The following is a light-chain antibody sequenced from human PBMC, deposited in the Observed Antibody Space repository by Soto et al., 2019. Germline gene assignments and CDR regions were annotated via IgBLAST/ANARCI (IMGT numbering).Light chain of an antibody. CDR2: DVS. Sequence: QSVLTQPASVSGSPGQSITISCTGTSSDIGGFNFVSWYQQHPGKAPKVMIYDVSNRPSGVSSRFSGSKSGNTGSLTISGLQTEDEADYYCISYTSSTLGVFGTGTKVTVL. CDR3: ISYTSSTLGV. CDR1: SSDIGGFNF. J-gene: IGLJ1*01. V-gene: IGLV2-14*03.